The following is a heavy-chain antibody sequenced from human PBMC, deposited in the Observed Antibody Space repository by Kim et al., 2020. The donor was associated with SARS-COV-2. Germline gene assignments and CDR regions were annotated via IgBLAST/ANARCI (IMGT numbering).Heavy chain of an antibody. CDR1: GGYISSSNW. CDR2: IYHSGST. D-gene: IGHD6-19*01. CDR3: ARGYSSGWYGRYYYGMDV. J-gene: IGHJ6*02. V-gene: IGHV4-4*02. Sequence: SETLSLTCAVSGGYISSSNWWSWVRQPPGKGLEWIGEIYHSGSTNYNPSLKSRVTISVDKSKNQFSLKLSSVTAADTAVYYCARGYSSGWYGRYYYGMDVWGQGTTVTVSS.